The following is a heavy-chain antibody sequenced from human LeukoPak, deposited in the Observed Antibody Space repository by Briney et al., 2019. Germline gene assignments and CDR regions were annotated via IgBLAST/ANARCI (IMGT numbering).Heavy chain of an antibody. CDR1: GGSISISRHY. D-gene: IGHD4-23*01. V-gene: IGHV4-39*07. CDR3: ARYANSAVY. Sequence: SETLSLTCTVSGGSISISRHYWAWIRQPPGKGLDWIGTIHYTGTTYYNPSLRSRVSISVDRSTNQFSLRVSPVTAADTAVYYCARYANSAVYWGQGTLVTVSS. CDR2: IHYTGTT. J-gene: IGHJ4*02.